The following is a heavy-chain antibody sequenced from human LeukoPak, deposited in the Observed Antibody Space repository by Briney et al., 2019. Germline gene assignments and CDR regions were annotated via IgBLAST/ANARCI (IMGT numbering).Heavy chain of an antibody. Sequence: ASVKISCEASGYTFTSYAISCVRQAPGHRLEWMGWISAYNVNTNYAQKLQGRVTMRTDTSKSKAYMERRSLRSDDTAVYYCARGPPHIAAAGFDCWGQGTQVTVSS. D-gene: IGHD6-13*01. CDR1: GYTFTSYA. CDR3: ARGPPHIAAAGFDC. V-gene: IGHV1-18*01. CDR2: ISAYNVNT. J-gene: IGHJ4*02.